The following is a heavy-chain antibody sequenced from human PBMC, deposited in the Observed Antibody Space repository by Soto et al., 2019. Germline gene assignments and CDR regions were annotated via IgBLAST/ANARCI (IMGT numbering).Heavy chain of an antibody. CDR3: AKDLEYCSGGSCRYFDY. J-gene: IGHJ4*02. D-gene: IGHD2-15*01. V-gene: IGHV3-30*18. Sequence: GGSLRLSCAASGFTFSSYGMHWVRQAPGKGLEWVAVISYDGSNKYYADSVKGRFTISGDNSKNTLYLQMNSLRAEDTAVYYCAKDLEYCSGGSCRYFDYWGQGTLVTVSS. CDR1: GFTFSSYG. CDR2: ISYDGSNK.